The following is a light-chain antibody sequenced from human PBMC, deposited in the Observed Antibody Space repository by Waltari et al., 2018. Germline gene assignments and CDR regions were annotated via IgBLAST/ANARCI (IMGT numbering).Light chain of an antibody. J-gene: IGLJ1*01. Sequence: QSGLTQPASVSGSPGQSITVSCTGPSSDVGNYNLVSWYQQYPGKATQLMVYEVTKRTSVVSDRFSGSKSGNTASLTISGLQADDEADYYCSSYAHNNHFVFGTGTKVTVL. CDR1: SSDVGNYNL. CDR2: EVT. CDR3: SSYAHNNHFV. V-gene: IGLV2-23*02.